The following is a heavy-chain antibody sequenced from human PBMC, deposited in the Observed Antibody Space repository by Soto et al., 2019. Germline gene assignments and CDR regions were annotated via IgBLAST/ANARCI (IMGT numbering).Heavy chain of an antibody. CDR2: ISSTSIYI. Sequence: EVQLVESGGGLVKPGGSLRLSCAASGFTFSSYSMNWVRQAPGKGLEWVSTISSTSIYIYYADSVRGRFTISRDNAKNSLSLQMNSLRAEDTAVYYCATDQLSLLNYDYWGQGTLVTVSS. CDR3: ATDQLSLLNYDY. D-gene: IGHD1-1*01. J-gene: IGHJ4*02. V-gene: IGHV3-21*02. CDR1: GFTFSSYS.